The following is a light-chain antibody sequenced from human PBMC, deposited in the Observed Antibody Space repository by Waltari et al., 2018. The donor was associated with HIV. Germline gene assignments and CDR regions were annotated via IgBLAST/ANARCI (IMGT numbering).Light chain of an antibody. CDR1: SSDVGSYNL. CDR3: CSYAGSRTSYV. J-gene: IGLJ1*01. CDR2: EVS. V-gene: IGLV2-23*02. Sequence: QSALTQPASVSGSPGQSIPISCTGTSSDVGSYNLVSWYQQHPGKAPKLMIYEVSKRPSGFSNRFSGSKSGNTASLTISGLQAEDEAEYYCCSYAGSRTSYVFGTGTKVTVL.